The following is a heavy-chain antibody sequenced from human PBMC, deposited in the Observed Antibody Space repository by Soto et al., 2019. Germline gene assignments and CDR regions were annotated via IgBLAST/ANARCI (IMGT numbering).Heavy chain of an antibody. CDR1: GGSISSGGYS. V-gene: IGHV4-30-2*01. D-gene: IGHD2-2*01. J-gene: IGHJ5*02. Sequence: PSETLSLTCAVPGGSISSGGYSWSWIRQQPGKGLEWIGYIYHSGSTYYNPSLKSRVTISVDRSKNQFSLKLSSVTAADTAVYYCARGSTCGSTSCYSYNWFDPWGQGTLVTVSS. CDR2: IYHSGST. CDR3: ARGSTCGSTSCYSYNWFDP.